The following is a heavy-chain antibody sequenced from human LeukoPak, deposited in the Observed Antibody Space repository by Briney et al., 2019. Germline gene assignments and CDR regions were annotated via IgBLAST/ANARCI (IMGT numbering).Heavy chain of an antibody. D-gene: IGHD3-22*01. CDR3: AGDHVSGYYYWIEYYFDY. J-gene: IGHJ4*02. CDR1: GFTFSSYG. CDR2: IWYDGSNK. V-gene: IGHV3-33*01. Sequence: GGSLRLSCAASGFTFSSYGMHWVRQAPGKGLEWVAVIWYDGSNKYYADSVKGRFTISRDNSKNTLYLQMNSLRAEDTAVYYCAGDHVSGYYYWIEYYFDYWGQGTLVTVSS.